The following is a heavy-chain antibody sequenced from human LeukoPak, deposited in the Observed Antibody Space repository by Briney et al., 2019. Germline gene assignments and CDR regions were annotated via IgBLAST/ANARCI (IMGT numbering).Heavy chain of an antibody. CDR1: GGSSSGYY. V-gene: IGHV4-34*01. CDR3: ARSWELSLFDY. J-gene: IGHJ4*02. D-gene: IGHD1-26*01. Sequence: SETLSLTCAVYGGSSSGYYWSWIRQPPGKGLEWIGEINHSGSTNYNPSLKSRVTISVDTSKNQFSLKLSSVTAADTAVYYCARSWELSLFDYWGQGTLVTVSS. CDR2: INHSGST.